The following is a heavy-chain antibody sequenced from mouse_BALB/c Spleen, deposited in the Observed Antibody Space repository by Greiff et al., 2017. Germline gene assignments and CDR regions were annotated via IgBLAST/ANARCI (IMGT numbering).Heavy chain of an antibody. V-gene: IGHV1-14*01. CDR2: INPYNDGT. J-gene: IGHJ1*01. CDR3: ARSSYYGNYDWYFDV. D-gene: IGHD2-1*01. Sequence: VQLQQSGPELVKPGASVKMSCKASGYTFTSYVMHWVKQKPGQGLEWIGYINPYNDGTKYNEKFKGKATLTSDKSSSTAYMELSSLTSEDSAVYYCARSSYYGNYDWYFDVWGAGTTVTVSS. CDR1: GYTFTSYV.